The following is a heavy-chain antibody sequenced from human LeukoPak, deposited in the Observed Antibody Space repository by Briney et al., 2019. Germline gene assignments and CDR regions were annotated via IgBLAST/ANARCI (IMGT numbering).Heavy chain of an antibody. CDR1: GVSISSYY. J-gene: IGHJ4*02. CDR2: IYYSGST. V-gene: IGHV4-39*01. D-gene: IGHD2-21*01. Sequence: SETLSLTCTVSGVSISSYYWSWIRQPPGKGLEWIGSIYYSGSTYYNPSLKSRVTISVDTSKNQFSLKLSSVTAADTAVYYCARHDGPCGYWGQGTLVTVSS. CDR3: ARHDGPCGY.